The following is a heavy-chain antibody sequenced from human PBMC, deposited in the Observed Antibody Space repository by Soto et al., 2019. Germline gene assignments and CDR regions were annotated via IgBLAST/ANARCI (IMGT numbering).Heavy chain of an antibody. Sequence: QVQLQESGPGLVKPSQTLSLTCTVSGGSISSGGYYWSWIRQHPGKGLEWIGYIYYSGSTYYNPSLKSRVTISVDTSKNQFSLKLSCVTAADTAVYYCARVRYCSGGSCYPRFDPWGQGTLVTVSS. CDR3: ARVRYCSGGSCYPRFDP. CDR1: GGSISSGGYY. CDR2: IYYSGST. D-gene: IGHD2-15*01. J-gene: IGHJ5*02. V-gene: IGHV4-31*03.